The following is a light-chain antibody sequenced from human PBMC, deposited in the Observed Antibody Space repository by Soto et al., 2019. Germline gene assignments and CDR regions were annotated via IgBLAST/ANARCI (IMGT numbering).Light chain of an antibody. V-gene: IGKV1-27*01. J-gene: IGKJ3*01. CDR1: EDISNF. CDR2: DAS. Sequence: DFQMTQSPSSLSASVGDRVTITCRASEDISNFLAWYQQKPGQVPKLLIYDASTFQSAVPSRFSGSGSGTHFTLTISSLQPEDVATYYCHKYNSAPFTFGPGTKVDLK. CDR3: HKYNSAPFT.